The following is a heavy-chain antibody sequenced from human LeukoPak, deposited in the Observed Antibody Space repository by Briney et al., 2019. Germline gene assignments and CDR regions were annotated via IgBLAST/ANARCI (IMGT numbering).Heavy chain of an antibody. CDR1: AFTFSDYS. CDR2: IDTSSSTM. V-gene: IGHV3-48*02. J-gene: IGHJ3*01. D-gene: IGHD7-27*01. CDR3: AREDDSWGPNNLDL. Sequence: GGSLRLSCAASAFTFSDYSMNWVRQAPGKGLEWISYIDTSSSTMHYADSVMGRFTISRDNAKESLYLQMNSPRDEDTAVYYCAREDDSWGPNNLDLWGQGTMVTVSS.